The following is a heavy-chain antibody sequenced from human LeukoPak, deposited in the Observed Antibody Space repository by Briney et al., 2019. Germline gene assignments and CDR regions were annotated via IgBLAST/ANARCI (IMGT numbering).Heavy chain of an antibody. J-gene: IGHJ4*02. CDR1: GYTFSNYG. D-gene: IGHD3-22*01. Sequence: ASVKVSCKASGYTFSNYGISWVRQAPGQGLEWMGWISAYNGNTNYAQKLQGRVTMTTDTSTSTAYMELRSLRSDDTAVYYCARVYFYGSSGYPDYWGQGTLVTVSS. CDR3: ARVYFYGSSGYPDY. V-gene: IGHV1-18*01. CDR2: ISAYNGNT.